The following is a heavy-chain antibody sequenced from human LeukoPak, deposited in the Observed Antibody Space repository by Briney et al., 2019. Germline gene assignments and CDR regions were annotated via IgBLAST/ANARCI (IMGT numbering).Heavy chain of an antibody. V-gene: IGHV2-70*04. CDR1: GFSLSTRGMR. CDR2: IDWDDDK. Sequence: SGPALVKPTQTLTLTCTFSGFSLSTRGMRVSWIRQPPGKALEWLSRIDWDDDKFYSTSLKTRLTISKDTSKNQVVLTMTNMDPVDTATYYCARLGIYGGKRDYFDYWGQGTLVTVSS. J-gene: IGHJ4*02. D-gene: IGHD5-12*01. CDR3: ARLGIYGGKRDYFDY.